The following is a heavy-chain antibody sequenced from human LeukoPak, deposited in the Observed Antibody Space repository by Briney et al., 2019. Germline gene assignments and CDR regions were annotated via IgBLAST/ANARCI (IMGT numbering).Heavy chain of an antibody. J-gene: IGHJ3*02. D-gene: IGHD3-9*01. Sequence: GGSLRLFCAASGFTFSSYWMSWVRQAPGKGLEWVANIKQDGSEKYYVDSVKGRFTISRDNAKNSLYLQMNSLRAEDTAVYYCAREGRYFDWLPYDDAFDIWGQGTMVTVSS. CDR3: AREGRYFDWLPYDDAFDI. V-gene: IGHV3-7*01. CDR1: GFTFSSYW. CDR2: IKQDGSEK.